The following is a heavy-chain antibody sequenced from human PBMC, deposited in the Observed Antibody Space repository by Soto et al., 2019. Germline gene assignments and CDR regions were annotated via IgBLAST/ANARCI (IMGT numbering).Heavy chain of an antibody. D-gene: IGHD3-3*01. J-gene: IGHJ6*02. Sequence: TLSLTCTVSGGSISSYYWSWIRQPPGKGLEWIGYIYYSGSTNYNPSLKSRVTISVDTSKNQFSLKLSSVTAADTAVYYCARDLYYDFWSGYSSGMDVWGQGTTVTVSS. V-gene: IGHV4-59*01. CDR2: IYYSGST. CDR3: ARDLYYDFWSGYSSGMDV. CDR1: GGSISSYY.